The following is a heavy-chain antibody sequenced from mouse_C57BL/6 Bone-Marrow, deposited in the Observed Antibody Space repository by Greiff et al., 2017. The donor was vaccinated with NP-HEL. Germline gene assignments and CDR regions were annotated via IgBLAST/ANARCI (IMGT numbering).Heavy chain of an antibody. Sequence: EVQLQQSGAELVRPGASVKLSCTASGFNIKDDYMHWVKQRPEQGLEWIGWIDPENGDTEYASKFQGKATITADTSSNTAYLQLSSLTSEDTAVYYCTLSVRGYWGQGTTLTVSS. CDR3: TLSVRGY. J-gene: IGHJ2*01. CDR2: IDPENGDT. CDR1: GFNIKDDY. V-gene: IGHV14-4*01.